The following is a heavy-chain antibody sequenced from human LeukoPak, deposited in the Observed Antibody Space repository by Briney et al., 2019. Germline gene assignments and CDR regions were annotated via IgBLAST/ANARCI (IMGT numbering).Heavy chain of an antibody. D-gene: IGHD3-16*02. Sequence: GGSLRLSCAASGFTFSTYWMSWVRQAPGKGLEWVANIKQDGSEKYYVDSVKGRFTISRDNAKNSLYLQMNSLRAEDTAVYYCARLHDYVWGSYRSYYFDYWGQGTLVTVSS. CDR1: GFTFSTYW. CDR3: ARLHDYVWGSYRSYYFDY. J-gene: IGHJ4*02. CDR2: IKQDGSEK. V-gene: IGHV3-7*01.